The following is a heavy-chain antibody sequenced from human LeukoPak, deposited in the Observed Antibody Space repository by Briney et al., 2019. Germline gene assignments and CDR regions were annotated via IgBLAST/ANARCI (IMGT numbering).Heavy chain of an antibody. Sequence: SQTLSLTCTVSGGSISSGSYYWSWIRQPAGKGLEWIGRTYTSGSTNYNPSLKSRVTISVDTSKNQFSLKLSSVTAADTAVYYCAREERAMVYFDYWGQGTLVTVSS. CDR2: TYTSGST. CDR3: AREERAMVYFDY. CDR1: GGSISSGSYY. D-gene: IGHD5-18*01. J-gene: IGHJ4*02. V-gene: IGHV4-61*02.